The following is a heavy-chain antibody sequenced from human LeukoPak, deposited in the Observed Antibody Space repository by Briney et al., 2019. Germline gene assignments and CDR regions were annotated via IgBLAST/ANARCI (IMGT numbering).Heavy chain of an antibody. CDR2: IYTSGST. CDR1: GGSISSQY. CDR3: ARLRGAGTSINWFDP. J-gene: IGHJ5*02. V-gene: IGHV4-4*09. Sequence: SETLSLTCTVSGGSISSQYWSWIRQPPGKGLEWIGYIYTSGSTNYNPSLKSRVTISVDTSKNQFSLKLSSVTAADTAVYYCARLRGAGTSINWFDPWGQGTLVTVSS. D-gene: IGHD1-7*01.